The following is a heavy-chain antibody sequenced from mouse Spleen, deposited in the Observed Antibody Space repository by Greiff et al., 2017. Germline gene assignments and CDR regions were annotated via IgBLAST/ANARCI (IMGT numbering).Heavy chain of an antibody. CDR1: GYTFTSYW. Sequence: QVQLQQPGAELVRPGTSVKLSCKASGYTFTSYWMHWVKQRPGQGLEWIGVIDPSDSYTNYNQKFKGKATLTVDTSSSTAYMQLSSLTSEDSAVYYCAGLRQAPFAYWGQGNLVTVSA. D-gene: IGHD2-4*01. CDR3: AGLRQAPFAY. V-gene: IGHV1-59*01. CDR2: IDPSDSYT. J-gene: IGHJ3*01.